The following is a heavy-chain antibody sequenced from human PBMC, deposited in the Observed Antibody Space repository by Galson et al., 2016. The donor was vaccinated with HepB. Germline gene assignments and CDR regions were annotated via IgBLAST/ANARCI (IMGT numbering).Heavy chain of an antibody. J-gene: IGHJ4*02. CDR3: ARGDGSGSYPYDY. Sequence: SETLSLTCAIYGGSFSHYYWSWIRQSPGMGLEWIGEINHSGSTNYDPSLKSRVTISVDTSKIQFSLKLSSVTAADTAVYYCARGDGSGSYPYDYWGQGTLVTVSS. D-gene: IGHD3-10*01. CDR1: GGSFSHYY. CDR2: INHSGST. V-gene: IGHV4-34*01.